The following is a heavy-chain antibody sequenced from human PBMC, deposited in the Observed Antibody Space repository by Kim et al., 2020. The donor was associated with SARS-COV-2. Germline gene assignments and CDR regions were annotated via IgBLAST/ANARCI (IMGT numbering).Heavy chain of an antibody. V-gene: IGHV4-4*02. Sequence: SETLSLTCAVSGGSISSSNWWSWVRQPPGKGLEWIGEIYHSGSTNYNPSLKSRVTISVDKSKNQFSLKLSSVTAADTAVYYCARGLGSGSNYRPPYFDYWGQGTLVTVSS. J-gene: IGHJ4*02. CDR2: IYHSGST. CDR1: GGSISSSNW. CDR3: ARGLGSGSNYRPPYFDY. D-gene: IGHD1-26*01.